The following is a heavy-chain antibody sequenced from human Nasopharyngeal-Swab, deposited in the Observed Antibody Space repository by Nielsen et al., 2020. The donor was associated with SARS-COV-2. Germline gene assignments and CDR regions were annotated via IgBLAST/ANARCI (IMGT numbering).Heavy chain of an antibody. J-gene: IGHJ4*02. D-gene: IGHD6-13*01. CDR1: VFSLSTSGMC. Sequence: SGPTLVTPTHTLTLTCTFSVFSLSTSGMCVRWIRPPPWKALEWLALIDWDDDKYYSTSLKTRLTISKDTPKNQVVLTMTNMDPVDTATYYCARIPGRSCVNPYFDYWGKGTLVTVSS. V-gene: IGHV2-70*01. CDR3: ARIPGRSCVNPYFDY. CDR2: IDWDDDK.